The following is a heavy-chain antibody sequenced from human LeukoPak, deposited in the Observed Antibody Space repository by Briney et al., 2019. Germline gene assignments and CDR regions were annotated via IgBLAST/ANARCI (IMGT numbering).Heavy chain of an antibody. Sequence: SGTLSLTCAVSGGSISSSNWWSWVRQPPGKGLEWIGEIYHSGSTNYNPSLKSRVTISVDKSKNQFSLKLSSVTAADTAVYYCARDLGWVGSFPANNWFDPWGQGTLVTASS. V-gene: IGHV4-4*02. J-gene: IGHJ5*02. CDR1: GGSISSSNW. CDR2: IYHSGST. D-gene: IGHD3-10*01. CDR3: ARDLGWVGSFPANNWFDP.